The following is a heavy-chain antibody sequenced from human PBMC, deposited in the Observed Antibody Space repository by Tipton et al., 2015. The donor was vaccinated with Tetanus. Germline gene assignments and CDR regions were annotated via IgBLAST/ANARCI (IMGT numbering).Heavy chain of an antibody. D-gene: IGHD3-22*01. CDR1: GYTFSNYG. CDR3: ARGGYDSDTYSYYYYSMDV. J-gene: IGHJ6*02. V-gene: IGHV1-18*01. CDR2: ISAYNGDT. Sequence: QLVQSGAEVKKPGASVKVSCKTSGYTFSNYGVSWVRQAPGRGLEWMGWISAYNGDTNTAQNLQGRVTMTTDTSTSTASMEVRSLRSEDTATYYCARGGYDSDTYSYYYYSMDVWGQGTTVTVSS.